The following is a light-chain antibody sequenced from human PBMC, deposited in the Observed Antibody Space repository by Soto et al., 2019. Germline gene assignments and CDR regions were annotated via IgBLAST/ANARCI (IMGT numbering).Light chain of an antibody. J-gene: IGKJ5*01. CDR2: GAS. CDR3: QQYSLWPPIT. Sequence: LTQSPVILSMSPGERATLSCRASQSVSSSLAWYQQKPGQAPRLLIYGASARATGVPARFSGSGSGTEFTLTISSLQSEDFAIYYCQQYSLWPPITCGQGTRLEIK. V-gene: IGKV3-15*01. CDR1: QSVSSS.